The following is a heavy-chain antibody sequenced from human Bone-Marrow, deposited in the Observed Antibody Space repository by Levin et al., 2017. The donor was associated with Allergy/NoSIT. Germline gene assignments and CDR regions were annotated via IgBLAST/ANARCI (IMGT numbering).Heavy chain of an antibody. V-gene: IGHV3-30*18. Sequence: HPGGSLRLSCAASGFTFSSYGMHWVRQAPGKGLEWVAVISYDGSNKYYADSVKGRFTISRDNSKNTLYLQMNSLRAEDTAVYYCAKDKPITGTLFDYWGQGTLVTVSS. D-gene: IGHD1-7*01. CDR1: GFTFSSYG. J-gene: IGHJ4*02. CDR3: AKDKPITGTLFDY. CDR2: ISYDGSNK.